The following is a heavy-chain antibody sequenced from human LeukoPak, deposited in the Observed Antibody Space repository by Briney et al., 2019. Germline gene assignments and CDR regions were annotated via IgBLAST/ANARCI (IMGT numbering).Heavy chain of an antibody. J-gene: IGHJ6*03. Sequence: ASVKVSCKASGGTFSRYTISWVRQAPGQGLEWMGGIIPLFGTPDYAQKFQDRLTITADKSTSTAYMELSSLRSEDTAVYYCARVHTVEGWLQNYYYYMDVWGKGTTVTVSS. CDR3: ARVHTVEGWLQNYYYYMDV. CDR1: GGTFSRYT. D-gene: IGHD5-24*01. V-gene: IGHV1-69*06. CDR2: IIPLFGTP.